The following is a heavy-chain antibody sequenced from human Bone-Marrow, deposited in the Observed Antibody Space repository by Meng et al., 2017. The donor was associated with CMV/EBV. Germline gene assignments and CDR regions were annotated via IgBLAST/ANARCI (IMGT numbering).Heavy chain of an antibody. D-gene: IGHD3-10*01. J-gene: IGHJ5*02. CDR3: AREGDYSGSGSFDP. CDR2: IYYSGST. V-gene: IGHV4-39*07. CDR1: GGSISSSSYY. Sequence: SETLSLTCTVSGGSISSSSYYWAWIRQPPGKGLEWIGNIYYSGSTYYNPSLKSRVTISVDTSKNQFSLRLSSVTAADTAVYYCAREGDYSGSGSFDPWGQGTLVTVSS.